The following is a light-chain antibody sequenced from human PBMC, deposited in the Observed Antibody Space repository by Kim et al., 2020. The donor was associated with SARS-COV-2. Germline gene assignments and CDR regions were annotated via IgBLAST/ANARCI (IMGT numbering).Light chain of an antibody. Sequence: SSVGYRVTITCRASQSIRNWLAWYQQKPGKAPKLLIYKAYTLESGVSSRFTGSGSGTEFTLTISSLQPDDFATYYCQQYDSYPLTFGGGTKVDIK. J-gene: IGKJ4*01. CDR2: KAY. V-gene: IGKV1-5*03. CDR1: QSIRNW. CDR3: QQYDSYPLT.